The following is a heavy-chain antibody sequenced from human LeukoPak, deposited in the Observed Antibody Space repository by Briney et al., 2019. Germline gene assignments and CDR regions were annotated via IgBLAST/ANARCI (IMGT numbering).Heavy chain of an antibody. V-gene: IGHV1-2*02. CDR1: GYTFTGYY. CDR2: INPNSGGT. D-gene: IGHD6-13*01. CDR3: ARDLLVHNWFDP. Sequence: ASVKVSCKASGYTFTGYYMHWVRQAPGQGLEWMGWINPNSGGTNYAQRFQGRVTMTRDTSISTAYMELSRLRSDDTAVYYCARDLLVHNWFDPWGQGTLVTVSS. J-gene: IGHJ5*02.